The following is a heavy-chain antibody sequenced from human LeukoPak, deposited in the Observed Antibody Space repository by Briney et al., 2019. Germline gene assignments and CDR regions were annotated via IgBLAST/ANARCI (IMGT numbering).Heavy chain of an antibody. V-gene: IGHV1-46*01. CDR3: ARGPAEQWLGIDAFDI. CDR2: INPSGGIT. Sequence: ASVKVSCKASGYTFTNYYTHWVRQAPGQGLEWMGIINPSGGITNYAQKFQGRVTMTRDMSMSTVYMELSSLRSEDTAVYYCARGPAEQWLGIDAFDIWGQGTMVTVSS. CDR1: GYTFTNYY. J-gene: IGHJ3*02. D-gene: IGHD6-19*01.